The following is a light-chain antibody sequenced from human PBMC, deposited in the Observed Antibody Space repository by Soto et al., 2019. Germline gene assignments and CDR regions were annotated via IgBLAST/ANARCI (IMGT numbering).Light chain of an antibody. V-gene: IGKV3-20*01. J-gene: IGKJ2*01. CDR3: QQYGSSLHT. CDR2: GAS. CDR1: QSVSSSY. Sequence: EIVLTQSPGTLSLSPGERATLSCRASQSVSSSYLAWYQQKPGQAPRLLIYGASSRATGIPDRFSGSGSGTDFTLPIRRLEPEDFAVYYCQQYGSSLHTFGLGTKREIK.